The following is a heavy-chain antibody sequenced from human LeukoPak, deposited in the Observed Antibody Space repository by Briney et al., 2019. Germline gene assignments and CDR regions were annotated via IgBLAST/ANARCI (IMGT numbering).Heavy chain of an antibody. Sequence: ASVKVSCKASGYTFTSYYMHWVRQAPGQGLEWMGIINPSGGSTSYAQKFQGRVTMTRDMSTSTVYMELSSLRSEDTAVYYCARDTAAAPGGLTRYYFDYWGQGTLVTVSS. V-gene: IGHV1-46*01. J-gene: IGHJ4*02. CDR1: GYTFTSYY. CDR3: ARDTAAAPGGLTRYYFDY. CDR2: INPSGGST. D-gene: IGHD6-13*01.